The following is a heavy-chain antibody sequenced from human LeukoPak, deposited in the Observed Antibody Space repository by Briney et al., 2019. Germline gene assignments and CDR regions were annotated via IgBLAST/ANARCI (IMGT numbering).Heavy chain of an antibody. CDR1: GFTFSSSW. CDR2: INSDASST. Sequence: GGSLRLSCTASGFTFSSSWMHWVRQAPGKGLVWVSRINSDASSTSYADSVKGRFSISRDNSKNTPYLQMNSLRDEDTALYYCAREQYSYGANGHDGFDIWGQGTMVTVS. J-gene: IGHJ3*02. CDR3: AREQYSYGANGHDGFDI. D-gene: IGHD5-18*01. V-gene: IGHV3-74*01.